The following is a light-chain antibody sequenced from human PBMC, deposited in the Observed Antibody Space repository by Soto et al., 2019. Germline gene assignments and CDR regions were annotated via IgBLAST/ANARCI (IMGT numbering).Light chain of an antibody. CDR1: QSVSSN. J-gene: IGKJ5*01. CDR2: GAS. CDR3: QQYGSSPPSSC. Sequence: EIVLTQSPATLSLSPGERATLSCRASQSVSSNLAWYQQKPGQAPRLVIYGASNRATDIPDRLSGRGSGTDLTLNSRRVEREEIAVNCGQQYGSSPPSSCLAQQTRLEI. V-gene: IGKV3-20*01.